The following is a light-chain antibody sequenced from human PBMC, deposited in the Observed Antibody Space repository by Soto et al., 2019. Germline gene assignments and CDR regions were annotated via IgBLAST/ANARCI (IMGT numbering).Light chain of an antibody. CDR1: QGIGRY. J-gene: IGKJ3*01. V-gene: IGKV3-11*01. CDR2: DAS. Sequence: EIVLTQSPGTLSLSPGESATLSCSASQGIGRYLAWFQQKPGQAPRLLIYDASTRATGIPARFSGSGSGTDFTLTISSLEPEDFAVYYCQQRSNWPLTFGPGTKVEIK. CDR3: QQRSNWPLT.